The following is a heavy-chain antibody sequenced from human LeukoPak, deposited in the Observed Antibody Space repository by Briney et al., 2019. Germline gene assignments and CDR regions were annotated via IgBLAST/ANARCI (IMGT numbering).Heavy chain of an antibody. J-gene: IGHJ4*02. V-gene: IGHV3-23*01. D-gene: IGHD3-16*02. CDR1: GFTFSSYG. CDR3: AKDRPKFTFGGVIVIY. Sequence: GGSLRLSCAASGFTFSSYGMSWVRQAPGKGLEWVSATSGSGGSTYYADSVKGRFTISRDNSKNTLYLQMNSLRAEDTAVYYCAKDRPKFTFGGVIVIYWGQGTLVTVSS. CDR2: TSGSGGST.